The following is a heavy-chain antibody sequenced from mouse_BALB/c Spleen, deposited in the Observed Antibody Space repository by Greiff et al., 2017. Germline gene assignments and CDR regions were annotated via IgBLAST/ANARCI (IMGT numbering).Heavy chain of an antibody. D-gene: IGHD2-2*01. Sequence: EVKLQESGPGLVKPSQSLSLTCTVTGYSITSDYAWNWIRQFPGNKLEWMGYISYSGSTSYNPSLKSRISITRDTSKNQFFLQLNSVTTEDTATYYCARAGYGYASDYYAMDYWGQGTSVTVSS. CDR2: ISYSGST. J-gene: IGHJ4*01. CDR1: GYSITSDYA. V-gene: IGHV3-2*02. CDR3: ARAGYGYASDYYAMDY.